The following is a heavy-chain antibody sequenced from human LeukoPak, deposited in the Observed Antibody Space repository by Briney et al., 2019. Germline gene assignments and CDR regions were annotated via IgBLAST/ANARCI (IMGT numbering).Heavy chain of an antibody. D-gene: IGHD3-10*01. Sequence: GGSLRLSWAASGXTFSNYAVSWVRQAPGKGLGWVLTISGSGGSTYYADSVKGRFTISRDKSKNTLYLQMNSLRAEDTAVYYCAKRYYYGSGSYYQEYYFDYWGQGTLVTVSS. J-gene: IGHJ4*02. CDR1: GXTFSNYA. V-gene: IGHV3-23*01. CDR3: AKRYYYGSGSYYQEYYFDY. CDR2: ISGSGGST.